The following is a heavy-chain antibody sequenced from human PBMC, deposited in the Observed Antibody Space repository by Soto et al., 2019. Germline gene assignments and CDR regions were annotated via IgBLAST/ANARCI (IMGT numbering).Heavy chain of an antibody. V-gene: IGHV3-15*01. J-gene: IGHJ4*02. D-gene: IGHD1-1*01. CDR3: TTDPHSTGTKY. Sequence: PGGSLRLSCAASGFSFSDAWMTWVCQAPGAGLEWVGHIKSKTDGGTTDYVAPVKGRFTISRDASKTTVYLQMNSLRTEDTAVYYCTTDPHSTGTKYWGQGTLVTVSS. CDR1: GFSFSDAW. CDR2: IKSKTDGGTT.